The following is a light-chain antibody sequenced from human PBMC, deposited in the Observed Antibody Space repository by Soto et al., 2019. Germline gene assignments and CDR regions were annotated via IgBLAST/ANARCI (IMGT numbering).Light chain of an antibody. Sequence: EIVLTQSPGTLSLSPGERATLSCRASQSVSSSYLAWYQQKPGQAPRLLIYGASSRATGIPDRFSGSGSGTDFTLTISRLEPEDFAVYYCQQYGTLGQGTKVEIK. CDR1: QSVSSSY. J-gene: IGKJ1*01. V-gene: IGKV3-20*01. CDR2: GAS. CDR3: QQYGT.